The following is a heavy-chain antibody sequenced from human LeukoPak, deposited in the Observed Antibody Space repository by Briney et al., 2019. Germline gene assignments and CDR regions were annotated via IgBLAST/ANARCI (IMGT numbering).Heavy chain of an antibody. D-gene: IGHD3-22*01. Sequence: GGSLRLSCAASGFTFSNAWMSWVRQAPGKGLEWVGRIKTKTDGGTTDYAAPVKGRFTISRDDSENTLYLQMNSLKTEDTAVYYCTTPYYYDSRGYEDWGQGTLATVSS. CDR3: TTPYYYDSRGYED. CDR2: IKTKTDGGTT. J-gene: IGHJ4*02. CDR1: GFTFSNAW. V-gene: IGHV3-15*01.